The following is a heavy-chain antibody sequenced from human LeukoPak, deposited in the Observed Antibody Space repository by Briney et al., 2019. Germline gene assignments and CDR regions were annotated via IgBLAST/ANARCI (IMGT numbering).Heavy chain of an antibody. CDR3: ARRAVAGTGDWFDP. D-gene: IGHD6-19*01. CDR2: IYHSGST. V-gene: IGHV4-38-2*01. CDR1: GYSLTSGYY. J-gene: IGHJ5*02. Sequence: PSETLSLTCAVSGYSLTSGYYWGWIRQPPGKGLEWIGSIYHSGSTYYNPSLKSRVTISVDTSKNQFSLKLGSVTAADTAVYYCARRAVAGTGDWFDPWGQGTLVTVSS.